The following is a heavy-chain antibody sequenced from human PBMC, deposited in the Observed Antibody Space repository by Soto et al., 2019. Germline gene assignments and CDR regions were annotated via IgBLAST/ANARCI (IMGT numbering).Heavy chain of an antibody. D-gene: IGHD3-10*01. CDR2: ISSSGGST. V-gene: IGHV3-23*01. Sequence: GGSLRLSCAASGFTFSNYAMRWVRQAPVKGLEWVSVISSSGGSTYYADSVKGRFTISRDNSKNTLYLQMNSLRAEDTAVYYCAKDALVRGFQHYYMDGWGKGTMVTVAS. J-gene: IGHJ6*03. CDR3: AKDALVRGFQHYYMDG. CDR1: GFTFSNYA.